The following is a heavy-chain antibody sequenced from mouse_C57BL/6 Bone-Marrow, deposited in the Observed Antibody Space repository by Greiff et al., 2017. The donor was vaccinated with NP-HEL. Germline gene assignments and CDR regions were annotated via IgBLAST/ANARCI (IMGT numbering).Heavy chain of an antibody. V-gene: IGHV2-6*01. CDR3: ARRSMMVTTLLDWYFDV. J-gene: IGHJ1*03. Sequence: QVQLQQSGPGLVAPSQSLSITCTVSGFSLTSYGVDWVRQSPGKGLEWLGVIWGVGSTNYNSALKSRLSISKDNSKSQVFLKMNSLQTDDTAMYYCARRSMMVTTLLDWYFDVWGTGTTVTVSS. CDR2: IWGVGST. CDR1: GFSLTSYG. D-gene: IGHD2-3*01.